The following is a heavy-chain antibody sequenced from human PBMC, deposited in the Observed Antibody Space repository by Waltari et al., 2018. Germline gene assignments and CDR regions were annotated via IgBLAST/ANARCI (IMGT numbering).Heavy chain of an antibody. V-gene: IGHV4-39*01. CDR3: VRQLRFVDWIPRYFDS. Sequence: QMELHESGPRLVKPSETLSLTCTVSGDSISGSPTYWSWLRQPPGKNLQWIGSIYYSGTTYYNPSLKGRFAISVDTSRNQFSLNVNSVTAADTGIYYCVRQLRFVDWIPRYFDSWGRGTLATVSS. D-gene: IGHD3-3*01. J-gene: IGHJ4*02. CDR1: GDSISGSPTY. CDR2: IYYSGTT.